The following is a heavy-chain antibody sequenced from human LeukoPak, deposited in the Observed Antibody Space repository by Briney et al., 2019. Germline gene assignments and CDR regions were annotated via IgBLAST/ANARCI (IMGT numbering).Heavy chain of an antibody. V-gene: IGHV1-18*01. D-gene: IGHD4-17*01. CDR3: ATLDYGDYVA. CDR2: ISAYNGNT. Sequence: ASVKVSCKASGYTFTSYGISWVRQAPGQGLEWMGWISAYNGNTNYAQKLQGRVTMTTDTSTDTAYMELSSLRSEDTAVYYCATLDYGDYVAWGQGTLVTVSS. CDR1: GYTFTSYG. J-gene: IGHJ5*02.